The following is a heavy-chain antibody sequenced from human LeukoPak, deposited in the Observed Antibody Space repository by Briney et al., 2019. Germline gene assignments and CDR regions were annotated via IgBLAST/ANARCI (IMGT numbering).Heavy chain of an antibody. V-gene: IGHV3-21*01. D-gene: IGHD1-26*01. CDR1: GFTFSSYS. CDR3: ARGLDSGSSNAFDI. Sequence: PGGSLRLSCAASGFTFSSYSMNWVRQAPGKGLEWVSSISSSSSYIYYADSVKGRFTISRDNAKNSLYLQMNSLRAEDTAVYYCARGLDSGSSNAFDIWGQGTMVTVSS. J-gene: IGHJ3*02. CDR2: ISSSSSYI.